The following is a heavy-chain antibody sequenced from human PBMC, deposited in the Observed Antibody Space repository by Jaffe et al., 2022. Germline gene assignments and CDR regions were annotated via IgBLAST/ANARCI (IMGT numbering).Heavy chain of an antibody. J-gene: IGHJ3*02. V-gene: IGHV3-7*05. CDR2: IKKDGSEK. CDR3: ASSWGVDAFDS. D-gene: IGHD1-26*01. Sequence: EVQLVESGGGLVQPGGSLRLSCAASGFTFSNYWMNWVRQAPGKGLEWVADIKKDGSEKYYVDSVKGRFTISRDNAKKSLYLQMNSLRVEDTAVYYCASSWGVDAFDSWGQGTMVTVSS. CDR1: GFTFSNYW.